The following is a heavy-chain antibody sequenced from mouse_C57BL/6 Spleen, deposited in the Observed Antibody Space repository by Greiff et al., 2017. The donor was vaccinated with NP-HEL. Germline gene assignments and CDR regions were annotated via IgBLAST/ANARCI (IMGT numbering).Heavy chain of an antibody. CDR1: GYTFTEYT. D-gene: IGHD1-1*01. CDR3: ARHEEAYYYGSSRGNYFDY. Sequence: QVQLQQSGAELVKPGASVKLSCKASGYTFTEYTIHWVKQRSGQGLEWIGWFYPGSGSIKYNEKFKDNATLTADKSSSTVYMELSRLTSEDSAVYFCARHEEAYYYGSSRGNYFDYWGQGTTLTVSS. CDR2: FYPGSGSI. J-gene: IGHJ2*01. V-gene: IGHV1-62-2*01.